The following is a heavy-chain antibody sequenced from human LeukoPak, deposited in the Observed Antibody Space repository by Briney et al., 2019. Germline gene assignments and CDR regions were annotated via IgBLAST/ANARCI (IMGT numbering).Heavy chain of an antibody. CDR1: GYTFTSYG. D-gene: IGHD2-2*01. J-gene: IGHJ4*02. V-gene: IGHV1-18*01. CDR3: ARRDCSSFKCYSFDY. CDR2: ISAYNGNT. Sequence: ASVKVSCKASGYTFTSYGISWVRQAPGQGLEWMGWISAYNGNTNYAQKLQGRATMTTDTSTSTAYMELRSLRSDDTAVYYCARRDCSSFKCYSFDYWGQGILVTVSS.